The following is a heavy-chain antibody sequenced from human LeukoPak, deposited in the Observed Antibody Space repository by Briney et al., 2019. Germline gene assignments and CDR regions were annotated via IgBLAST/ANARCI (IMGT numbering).Heavy chain of an antibody. J-gene: IGHJ4*02. Sequence: SETLSLTCTVSGGSISSYYWSWIRQPPGKGLEWIGYIYYSGSTNYNPSLKSRVTISVDTSKNQFSLKLSPVTAADTAVYYCARLEWELQGYFDYWGQGTLVTVSS. D-gene: IGHD1-26*01. CDR1: GGSISSYY. CDR2: IYYSGST. CDR3: ARLEWELQGYFDY. V-gene: IGHV4-59*08.